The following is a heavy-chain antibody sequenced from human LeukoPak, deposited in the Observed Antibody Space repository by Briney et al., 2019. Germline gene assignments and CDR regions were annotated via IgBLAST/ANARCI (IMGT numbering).Heavy chain of an antibody. CDR3: AKTYDGSGYYYDFDY. CDR1: GFTFSTYA. CDR2: ISGSGDTT. V-gene: IGHV3-23*01. Sequence: PGGSLRLSRAASGFTFSTYAMSWVRQAPGKGLEWVSAISGSGDTTYYADSVKGRFTISRDNSKNTLYLQMISLRAEDTAVYYCAKTYDGSGYYYDFDYWGQGTLVTVSS. D-gene: IGHD3-22*01. J-gene: IGHJ4*02.